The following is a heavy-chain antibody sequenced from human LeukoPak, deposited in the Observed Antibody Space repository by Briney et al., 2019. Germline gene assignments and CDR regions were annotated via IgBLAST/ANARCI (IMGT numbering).Heavy chain of an antibody. V-gene: IGHV3-66*01. CDR3: ARESNRRLHYYGIDV. CDR2: IGSDTGT. Sequence: GGSLRLSCAASGLSVSHNYMTWVRQAPGKGLQWVSMIGSDTGTDYADSVKGRFTISRDSSNNTLFLQMNSLRAEDTAVYYCARESNRRLHYYGIDVWGLGTTVTVSS. CDR1: GLSVSHNY. J-gene: IGHJ6*02. D-gene: IGHD2-15*01.